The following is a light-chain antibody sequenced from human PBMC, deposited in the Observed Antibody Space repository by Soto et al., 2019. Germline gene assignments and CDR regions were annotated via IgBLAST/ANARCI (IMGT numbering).Light chain of an antibody. CDR3: QQSYSTPRT. CDR2: AAS. V-gene: IGKV1-39*01. Sequence: DIQMTQSPSSLSASVGDRVTITCRASQSISTYLNWYQQKVGKAPKLLIYAASSLQRGLPSRFSGSGSGTDFTRTISSLQPEDFATYDCQQSYSTPRTVGQGTKLEIK. CDR1: QSISTY. J-gene: IGKJ2*02.